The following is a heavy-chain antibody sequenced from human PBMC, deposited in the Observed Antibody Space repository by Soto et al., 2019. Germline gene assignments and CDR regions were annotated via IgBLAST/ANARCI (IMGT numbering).Heavy chain of an antibody. CDR3: ARVDSSGRYYGDY. Sequence: QVQLVQSGAEVQKPGASVKVSCKASGYTFTNYGISWVRQAPGQGLEWMGWISAYNGHINYAQNLQGRVTMTTDTSTTTAYMYLRGLTSDDTAGYYCARVDSSGRYYGDYWGQGTLVTVSS. D-gene: IGHD6-19*01. CDR2: ISAYNGHI. J-gene: IGHJ4*02. CDR1: GYTFTNYG. V-gene: IGHV1-18*04.